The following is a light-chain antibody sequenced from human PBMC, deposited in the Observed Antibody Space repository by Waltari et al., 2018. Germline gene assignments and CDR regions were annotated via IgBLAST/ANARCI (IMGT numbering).Light chain of an antibody. V-gene: IGLV2-14*03. CDR1: SSDIGGSNY. CDR2: DVP. J-gene: IGLJ2*01. Sequence: QSALTQPASVSGSPGQSISISCTGPSSDIGGSNYVSWYQQLPGRAPKLMIYDVPSRPSGVSDRFSGSKSGNTASLTISGLQAEDEADYYCSSYSDSTTHDVVFGGGTQLTVL. CDR3: SSYSDSTTHDVV.